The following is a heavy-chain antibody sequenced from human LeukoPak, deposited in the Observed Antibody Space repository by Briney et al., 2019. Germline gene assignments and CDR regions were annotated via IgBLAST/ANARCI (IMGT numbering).Heavy chain of an antibody. D-gene: IGHD2-2*01. CDR3: ARDRKRDSSSTSCPRGAGY. V-gene: IGHV3-21*01. CDR2: ISSSSSYI. Sequence: PGRSVRLSCAASGFTFSSYSMNWVRQAPGKGLEWVSSISSSSSYIYYADSVKGRFTISRDNAKNSLYLQMNSLRAEDTAVYYCARDRKRDSSSTSCPRGAGYWAQGTLLTVSS. CDR1: GFTFSSYS. J-gene: IGHJ4*02.